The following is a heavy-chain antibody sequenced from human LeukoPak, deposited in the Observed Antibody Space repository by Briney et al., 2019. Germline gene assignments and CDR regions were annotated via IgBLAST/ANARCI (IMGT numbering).Heavy chain of an antibody. Sequence: PSETLSLTCTVSGGSFSSYYWSWIRQPPGKGLEWIGYVYYSGTTNYNPSLQSRVTISVDTSKNQFSLNLTSVTAADTAVYYCARGAGYSREVNFYHYMDVWGKGTTVTVSS. D-gene: IGHD1-26*01. J-gene: IGHJ6*03. CDR3: ARGAGYSREVNFYHYMDV. CDR2: VYYSGTT. V-gene: IGHV4-59*12. CDR1: GGSFSSYY.